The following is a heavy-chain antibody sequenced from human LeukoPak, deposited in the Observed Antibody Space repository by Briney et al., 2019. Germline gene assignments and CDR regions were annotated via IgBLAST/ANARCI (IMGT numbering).Heavy chain of an antibody. CDR3: ARDLIAVAGTNWFDP. CDR1: GFTFSSYS. J-gene: IGHJ5*02. D-gene: IGHD6-19*01. Sequence: GGSLRLSCAASGFTFSSYSMNWVRQAPGKGLEWVSSISSSSSYIYYADSVKGRFTISRDNAKNPLYLQMNSLRAEDTAVYYCARDLIAVAGTNWFDPWGQGTLVTVSS. V-gene: IGHV3-21*01. CDR2: ISSSSSYI.